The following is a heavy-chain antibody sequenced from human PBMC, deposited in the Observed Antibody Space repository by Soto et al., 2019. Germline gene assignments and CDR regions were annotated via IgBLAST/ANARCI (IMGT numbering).Heavy chain of an antibody. Sequence: QITLKESGPTLVKPTQTLTLTCTFSGFSLSTSGVGVGWIRQPPGKTLEWLGLIYWDDDKRYSLSRKSRVTSTKDTSNIQVVLTINNMAPVDTATYYCAHTFSSTWTNWFDPWGQGTLVTVSS. D-gene: IGHD6-13*01. CDR3: AHTFSSTWTNWFDP. V-gene: IGHV2-5*02. CDR2: IYWDDDK. CDR1: GFSLSTSGVG. J-gene: IGHJ5*02.